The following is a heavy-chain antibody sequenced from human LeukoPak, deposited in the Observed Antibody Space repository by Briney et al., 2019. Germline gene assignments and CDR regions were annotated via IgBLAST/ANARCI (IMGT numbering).Heavy chain of an antibody. Sequence: GDSVKVSCKASGYTFTGTGWYLYWLRQAPGQGLECMGWLHPNNGATGYAQKFQGRVAMTRDTSISTAYMELRRLPPDDTAVYYCARDGPAQMVDFDYWGQGTLVTVSS. D-gene: IGHD3-10*01. J-gene: IGHJ4*02. CDR3: ARDGPAQMVDFDY. CDR1: GYTFTGTGWY. CDR2: LHPNNGAT. V-gene: IGHV1-2*02.